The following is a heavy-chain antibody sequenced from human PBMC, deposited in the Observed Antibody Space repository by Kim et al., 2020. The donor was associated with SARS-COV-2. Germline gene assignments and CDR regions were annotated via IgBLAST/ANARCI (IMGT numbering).Heavy chain of an antibody. CDR1: GFTFSNAW. D-gene: IGHD1-26*01. Sequence: GGSLRLSCAASGFTFSNAWMSWVRQAPGKGLEWVGRIKSKTDGGTTDYAAPVKGRFTISRDDSKNTLYLQMNSLKTEDTAVYYCTTDAGVVGATSLDYWGQGTLVTVSS. CDR2: IKSKTDGGTT. J-gene: IGHJ4*02. V-gene: IGHV3-15*01. CDR3: TTDAGVVGATSLDY.